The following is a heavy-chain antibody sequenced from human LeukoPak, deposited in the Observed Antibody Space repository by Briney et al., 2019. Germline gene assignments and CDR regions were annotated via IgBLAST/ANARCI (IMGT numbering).Heavy chain of an antibody. CDR2: ISWNSGSI. Sequence: GGSLRLSCAASGFTFDDYAMHWVRQAPGKGLEWVSGISWNSGSIGYADSVKGRFTISRDNAKNSLYLQMSSLRAEDMALYYCAKSRSLRGIAVAGNLNYFDYWGQGTLVTVSS. CDR3: AKSRSLRGIAVAGNLNYFDY. CDR1: GFTFDDYA. J-gene: IGHJ4*02. D-gene: IGHD6-19*01. V-gene: IGHV3-9*03.